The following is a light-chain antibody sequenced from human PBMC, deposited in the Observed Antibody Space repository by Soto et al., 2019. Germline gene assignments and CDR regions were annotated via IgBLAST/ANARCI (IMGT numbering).Light chain of an antibody. V-gene: IGKV3-15*01. CDR3: QRYDNWPLT. Sequence: EIVMTQSPATLSVSPGESATLSCRASQSISGNLAWYQQKPGLSPRLPIYHTSTRATGVPARFSGSGSGTEFSLTISSLQSEDPAVYYCQRYDNWPLTFGGGTKVDI. CDR2: HTS. CDR1: QSISGN. J-gene: IGKJ4*01.